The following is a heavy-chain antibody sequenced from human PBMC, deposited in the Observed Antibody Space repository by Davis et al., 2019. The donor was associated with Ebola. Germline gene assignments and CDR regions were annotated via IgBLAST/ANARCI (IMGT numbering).Heavy chain of an antibody. J-gene: IGHJ2*01. Sequence: GESLKIPCAASGFTFSSYGMHWVRQAPGKGLEWVAVISYDGNKKYYADSVKGRFNISRDNSNNTLYLQVNSLRAEDTAVYYCAKLRSHDYTDSSDDFYLDLWGRGTLVTVSS. CDR3: AKLRSHDYTDSSDDFYLDL. CDR2: ISYDGNKK. CDR1: GFTFSSYG. V-gene: IGHV3-30*18. D-gene: IGHD3-16*01.